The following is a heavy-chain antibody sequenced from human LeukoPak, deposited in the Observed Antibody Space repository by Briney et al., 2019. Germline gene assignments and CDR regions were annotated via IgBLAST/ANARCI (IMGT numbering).Heavy chain of an antibody. D-gene: IGHD2-2*01. Sequence: GSVRVSCKASGYTFTSYGISWVGQAPGQGGEWRGWMSAYNGKTNYAQKRQGRVTMTTDTSTSTAYMQLTSLRSDDTAVYYCARSCPSSTSCYYYYGMDVWGQGTTVTVSS. CDR3: ARSCPSSTSCYYYYGMDV. J-gene: IGHJ6*02. V-gene: IGHV1-18*01. CDR2: MSAYNGKT. CDR1: GYTFTSYG.